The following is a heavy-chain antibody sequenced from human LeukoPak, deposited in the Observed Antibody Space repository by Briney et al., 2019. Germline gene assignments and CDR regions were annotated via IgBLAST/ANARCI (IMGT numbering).Heavy chain of an antibody. Sequence: GESLKISCKGSGYSFTSYWIGWVRQMPGKGLEWMGIIYPDDSETKYSQSFQGQVTISADKSIATAYLQWSSLKASDTAIYYCVRHVSTYWYGDYWGQGTLVTVSS. D-gene: IGHD2-8*02. CDR3: VRHVSTYWYGDY. J-gene: IGHJ4*02. CDR2: IYPDDSET. CDR1: GYSFTSYW. V-gene: IGHV5-51*01.